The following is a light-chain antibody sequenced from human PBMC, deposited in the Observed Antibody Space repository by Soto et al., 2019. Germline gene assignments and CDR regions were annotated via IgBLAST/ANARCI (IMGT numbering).Light chain of an antibody. Sequence: EIVLTQSPATVSLSPGERVTLSCRASQYVNIYLAWYQQKPGQAPRLLIYDASNRATGVPARFSGSGSGTDFTLTISSLESEDFAVYYCQQSANWPLTFGGGTKVEIK. CDR2: DAS. V-gene: IGKV3-11*01. CDR1: QYVNIY. CDR3: QQSANWPLT. J-gene: IGKJ4*01.